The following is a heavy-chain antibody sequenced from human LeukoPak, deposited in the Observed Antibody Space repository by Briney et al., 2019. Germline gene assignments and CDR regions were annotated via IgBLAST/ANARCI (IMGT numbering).Heavy chain of an antibody. V-gene: IGHV3-74*01. D-gene: IGHD3-3*01. CDR3: ARVSLRLSGYPY. CDR1: GFTLSSYW. Sequence: GGSLRLSCAASGFTLSSYWMHWVRQAPGKGLVWVSRINSDGSSTSYADSVKGQFTISRDNAKNTLYLQMNSLRAEDTAVYYCARVSLRLSGYPYWGQGTLVTVSS. J-gene: IGHJ4*02. CDR2: INSDGSST.